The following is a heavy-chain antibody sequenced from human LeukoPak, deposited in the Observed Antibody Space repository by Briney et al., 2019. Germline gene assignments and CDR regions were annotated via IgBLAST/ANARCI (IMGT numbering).Heavy chain of an antibody. CDR3: GKTDIYFNPIDY. V-gene: IGHV4-4*02. CDR1: GVSISSSEW. J-gene: IGHJ4*02. D-gene: IGHD3-9*01. CDR2: IHRAGRT. Sequence: PSGTLSLTCAVSGVSISSSEWWMWVRQPPGRGLVWIGEIHRAGRTKYNPSLKSRVTISMDYSKNQFSLKLTSVTAADTAIYYCGKTDIYFNPIDYWGPGALVTVSS.